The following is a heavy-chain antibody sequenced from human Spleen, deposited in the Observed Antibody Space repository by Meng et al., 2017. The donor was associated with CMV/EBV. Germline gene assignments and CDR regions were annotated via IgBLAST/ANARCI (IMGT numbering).Heavy chain of an antibody. D-gene: IGHD3-10*01. CDR3: ARDPLTMVRGVIPFDY. Sequence: GESLKISCAASGFTFSSYSMNWVRQAPGKGLEWVSSISSSSNYIYYADSVKGRFTISRDNAKNSLYLQMNSLRAEDTAVYYCARDPLTMVRGVIPFDYWGQGTLVTVSS. J-gene: IGHJ4*02. V-gene: IGHV3-21*01. CDR2: ISSSSNYI. CDR1: GFTFSSYS.